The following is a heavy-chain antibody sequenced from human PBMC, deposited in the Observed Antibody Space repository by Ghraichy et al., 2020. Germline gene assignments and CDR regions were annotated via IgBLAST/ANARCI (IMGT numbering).Heavy chain of an antibody. D-gene: IGHD3-16*01. J-gene: IGHJ4*02. CDR2: ISSSGSTI. Sequence: GGSLRLSSAEEHMSVRRSQVSCACAASGLGQEWVSYISSSGSTIYYADSVKGRFTISRDNAKNSLYLQMNSLRAEDTAVYYCARDLGFGYFDYWGRGTLV. V-gene: IGHV3-48*03. CDR1: HMSVRRSQ. CDR3: ARDLGFGYFDY.